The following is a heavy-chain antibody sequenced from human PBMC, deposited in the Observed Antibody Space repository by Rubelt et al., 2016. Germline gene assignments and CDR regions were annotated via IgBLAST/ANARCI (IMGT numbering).Heavy chain of an antibody. V-gene: IGHV3-74*02. CDR2: INSDGSNT. CDR1: GFTFNDYG. J-gene: IGHJ4*02. Sequence: EVQLVESGGGVVRPGGSLRLSCAASGFTFNDYGMTWVRQVPGKGLVWVSRINSDGSNTTYADSVKGRSTISRDNAKTTLSLQMNSLRVEDTAVYYCARGGDMVFTRWGQGTPVTVSS. CDR3: ARGGDMVFTR. D-gene: IGHD5/OR15-5a*01.